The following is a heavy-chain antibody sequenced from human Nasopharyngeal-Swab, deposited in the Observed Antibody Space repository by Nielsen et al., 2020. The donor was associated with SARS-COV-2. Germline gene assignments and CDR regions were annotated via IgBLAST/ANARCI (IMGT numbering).Heavy chain of an antibody. Sequence: SVKVSGKASGGTFSSYAISWGRQAPGQGLEWRGGIIPIFGTANYAQKFQGRVTITADESTSTAYMELSSLRSEDTAVYYCARLGGFWSGYYDDYWGQGTLVTVSS. J-gene: IGHJ4*02. CDR2: IIPIFGTA. D-gene: IGHD3-3*01. CDR1: GGTFSSYA. V-gene: IGHV1-69*13. CDR3: ARLGGFWSGYYDDY.